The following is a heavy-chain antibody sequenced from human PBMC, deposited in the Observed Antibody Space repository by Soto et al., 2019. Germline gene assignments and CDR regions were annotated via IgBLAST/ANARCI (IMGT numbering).Heavy chain of an antibody. CDR1: GGSISSYY. V-gene: IGHV4-59*01. D-gene: IGHD6-6*01. CDR2: IYYSGST. J-gene: IGHJ6*02. Sequence: ASETLSLTCNVSGGSISSYYWSWIRQPPGKGLEWIGYIYYSGSTNYNPSLKSRVTISVDTSKNQFSLKLSSVTAADTAVYYCARDAPARVYSSSSSYYYGMDVWGQGTTVTVSS. CDR3: ARDAPARVYSSSSSYYYGMDV.